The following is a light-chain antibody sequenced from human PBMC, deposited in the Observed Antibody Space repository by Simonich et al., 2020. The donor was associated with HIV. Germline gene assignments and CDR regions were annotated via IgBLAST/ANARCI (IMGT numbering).Light chain of an antibody. Sequence: QSALTQPRSVSGSPGQSVTISCTETSSDVGGYNYVSWYQQYPGKAPKHMIYDVSKRPSGVPERFSGSKSGNTASLTISGLQAEDEGQYYCCSYAGRSVIFGGGTKLTVL. CDR1: SSDVGGYNY. CDR3: CSYAGRSVI. J-gene: IGLJ2*01. CDR2: DVS. V-gene: IGLV2-11*01.